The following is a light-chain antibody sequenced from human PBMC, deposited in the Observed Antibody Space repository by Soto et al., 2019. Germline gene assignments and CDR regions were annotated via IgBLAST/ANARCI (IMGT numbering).Light chain of an antibody. CDR1: QSVSSSY. CDR2: GAS. J-gene: IGKJ4*01. CDR3: QKYNSAPLT. V-gene: IGKV3-20*01. Sequence: ENVLTQSPGTLSLSPGERATLSCRASQSVSSSYLAWYQQKPGQAPRLLIYGASSRATGIPDRFSGSGSGTDFTLTISRLEPEDVATYYCQKYNSAPLTFGGGTKVDIK.